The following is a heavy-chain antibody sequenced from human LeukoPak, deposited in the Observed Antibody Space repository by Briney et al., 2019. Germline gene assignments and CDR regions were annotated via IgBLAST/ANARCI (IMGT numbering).Heavy chain of an antibody. CDR2: IYPGDSDT. Sequence: GESLKISCKGSGYSFTNYWIGWARQMPGKGLKWMTIIYPGDSDTRYSPSFQGQVTISADKSINTAYLQWSSLKASDSAMYYCARQKYSSGLDAFDIWGQGTMVTVSS. CDR3: ARQKYSSGLDAFDI. J-gene: IGHJ3*02. V-gene: IGHV5-51*01. D-gene: IGHD5-18*01. CDR1: GYSFTNYW.